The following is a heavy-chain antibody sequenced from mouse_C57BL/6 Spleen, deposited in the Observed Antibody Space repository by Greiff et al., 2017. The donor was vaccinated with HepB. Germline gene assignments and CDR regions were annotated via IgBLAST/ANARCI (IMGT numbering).Heavy chain of an antibody. Sequence: QVQLQQPGAELVMPGASVKLSCKASGYTFTSYWMHWVKQRPGQGLEWIGEIDPSDSYTNYNQKFKGKSTLTVDKSSSTAYMQLSSLTSEDSAFYYCAILYYGNHYFDYWGQGATLTVSS. CDR3: AILYYGNHYFDY. CDR2: IDPSDSYT. CDR1: GYTFTSYW. J-gene: IGHJ2*01. D-gene: IGHD2-1*01. V-gene: IGHV1-69*01.